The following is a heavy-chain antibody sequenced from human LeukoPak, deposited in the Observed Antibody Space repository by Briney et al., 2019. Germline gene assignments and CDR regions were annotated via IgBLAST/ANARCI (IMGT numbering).Heavy chain of an antibody. D-gene: IGHD6-19*01. CDR1: GGSISSYY. Sequence: SETLSLTCTVSGGSISSYYWSWIRQPPGKGLEWIGYIYYSGSTNYNPSLKSQVTISVDTSKNQFSLKLSSVTAADTAVYYCARRSPLGGWSFDYWGQGTLVTVSS. V-gene: IGHV4-59*08. CDR2: IYYSGST. CDR3: ARRSPLGGWSFDY. J-gene: IGHJ4*02.